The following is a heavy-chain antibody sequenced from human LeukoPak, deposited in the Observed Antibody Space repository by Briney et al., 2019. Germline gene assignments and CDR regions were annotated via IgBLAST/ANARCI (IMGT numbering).Heavy chain of an antibody. J-gene: IGHJ4*02. CDR1: GFTFSNYG. Sequence: PGRSLRLSCAASGFTFSNYGMHWVRRAPGKGLERVAVIPYVGSNKYYADSVKGRFTISRDNSKNTLYLQMNSLRAEDTAVYYCAKDPEMATITGHYFDYWGQGTLVTVSS. CDR3: AKDPEMATITGHYFDY. V-gene: IGHV3-30*18. D-gene: IGHD5-24*01. CDR2: IPYVGSNK.